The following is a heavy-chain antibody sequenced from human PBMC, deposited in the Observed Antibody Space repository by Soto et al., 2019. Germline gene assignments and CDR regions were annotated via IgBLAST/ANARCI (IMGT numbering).Heavy chain of an antibody. CDR2: IWYDGSNK. CDR3: ARDRDPFYSSGWWTFDY. Sequence: PGGSLRLSCAASRFTFSSYGMHWVRQAPGKGLEWVAVIWYDGSNKYYADSVKGRFTISRDNSKNTLYLQMNSLRAEDTAVYYCARDRDPFYSSGWWTFDYWGQGTLVTVSS. J-gene: IGHJ4*02. V-gene: IGHV3-33*01. D-gene: IGHD6-19*01. CDR1: RFTFSSYG.